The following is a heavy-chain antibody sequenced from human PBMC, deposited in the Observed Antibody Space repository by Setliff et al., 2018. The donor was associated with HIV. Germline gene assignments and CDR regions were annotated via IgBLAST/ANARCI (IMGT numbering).Heavy chain of an antibody. CDR2: IYHSGST. V-gene: IGHV4-38-2*01. D-gene: IGHD2-21*01. CDR1: GYSISSGYY. Sequence: SETLSLTCAVSGYSISSGYYWGWIRQPPGKGLEWIGSIYHSGSTYYNPSLKSRVTISVDTSKNQFSLKLSSVPAADTAVYYCARLRVVGGHAGGSQQFVDYWGQGTLVTAPQ. CDR3: ARLRVVGGHAGGSQQFVDY. J-gene: IGHJ4*02.